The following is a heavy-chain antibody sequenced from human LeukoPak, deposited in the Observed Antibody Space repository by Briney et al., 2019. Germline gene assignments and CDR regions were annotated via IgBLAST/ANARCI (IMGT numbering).Heavy chain of an antibody. V-gene: IGHV1-2*02. D-gene: IGHD5-24*01. CDR1: GYTFTGYS. Sequence: ASVKVSCKASGYTFTGYSMHWVRQAPGQGFERMGWINPNSGGTNYAPNFQGRVTMTRDTTVSTAYMELSRLRSDDPAVYYCARDSRDGYNPWGQGTLVTVSS. J-gene: IGHJ4*02. CDR3: ARDSRDGYNP. CDR2: INPNSGGT.